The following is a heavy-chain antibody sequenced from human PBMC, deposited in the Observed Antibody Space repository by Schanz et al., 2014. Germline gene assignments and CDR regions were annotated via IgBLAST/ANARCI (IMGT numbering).Heavy chain of an antibody. J-gene: IGHJ4*02. CDR1: GFTVSSNH. CDR2: VRNKNNRYTT. V-gene: IGHV3-72*01. Sequence: VQLVESGGGVVQPGRSLRLSCAVSGFTVSSNHMSWVRQAPGKGLEWVGRVRNKNNRYTTEYAASVKGRFTISRDDSKNSLYLQMNSLKTEDTAMYYCARRASCSRIGCPFDSWGQGTLVTVSS. D-gene: IGHD2-2*01. CDR3: ARRASCSRIGCPFDS.